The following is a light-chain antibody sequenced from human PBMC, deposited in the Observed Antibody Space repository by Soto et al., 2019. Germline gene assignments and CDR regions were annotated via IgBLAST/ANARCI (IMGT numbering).Light chain of an antibody. CDR3: QQLNTYPA. J-gene: IGKJ4*01. CDR1: QGIGSY. CDR2: GAS. Sequence: DFPLTQSPSFLSASVGDRVTITCRASQGIGSYLGWYQQAPGKAPKLLIYGASTLQSGVPSRFRGSGPGTEFTLTISSLQPEDFATYYCQQLNTYPAFGGGTKVEI. V-gene: IGKV1-9*01.